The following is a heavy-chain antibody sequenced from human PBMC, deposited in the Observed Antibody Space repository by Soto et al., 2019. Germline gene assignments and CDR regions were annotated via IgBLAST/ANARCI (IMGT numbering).Heavy chain of an antibody. V-gene: IGHV3-30*18. CDR1: GFTFSSYG. D-gene: IGHD2-2*01. CDR2: ISYDGSNK. Sequence: PGGSLRLSCAASGFTFSSYGMHWVRQAPGKGLEWVAVISYDGSNKYYADSVKGRFTIPRDNSKNTLYLQMNSLRAEDTAVYYCAKGGGVVVPAANDYWGQGTLVTVSS. J-gene: IGHJ4*02. CDR3: AKGGGVVVPAANDY.